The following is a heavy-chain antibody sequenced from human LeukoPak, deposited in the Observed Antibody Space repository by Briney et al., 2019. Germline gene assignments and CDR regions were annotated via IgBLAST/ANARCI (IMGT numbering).Heavy chain of an antibody. CDR1: GGSFSGYY. CDR2: INHSGST. J-gene: IGHJ4*02. CDR3: ARIHYQGGAAGADY. D-gene: IGHD6-13*01. V-gene: IGHV4-34*01. Sequence: SETLSLTCAVYGGSFSGYYWSWIRQPPGKGLEWIGEINHSGSTNYNPSLKSRVTISVDTSKNQFSLKLSSVTAADTAVYYCARIHYQGGAAGADYWGQGTLVTVSS.